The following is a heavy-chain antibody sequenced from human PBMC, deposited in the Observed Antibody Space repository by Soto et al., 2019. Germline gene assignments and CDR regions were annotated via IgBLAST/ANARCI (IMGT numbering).Heavy chain of an antibody. CDR1: GYTFTSYG. Sequence: ASVKVSCKASGYTFTSYGISWVRQAPGQGLEWMGWISAYNGNTNYAQKLQGRVTMTTDTSTSTAYMELRGLRSDDTAVYYCARGALWFGELLFRDPWYFDYWGQGTLVTVSS. D-gene: IGHD3-10*01. J-gene: IGHJ4*02. CDR3: ARGALWFGELLFRDPWYFDY. V-gene: IGHV1-18*01. CDR2: ISAYNGNT.